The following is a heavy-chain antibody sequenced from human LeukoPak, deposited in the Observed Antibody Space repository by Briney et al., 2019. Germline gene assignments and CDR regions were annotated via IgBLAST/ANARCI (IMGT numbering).Heavy chain of an antibody. CDR1: GFTFGDYG. Sequence: PGGSLRLSCTASGFTFGDYGMSWVRQAPGKGLDWVGFIRSKAYGGTTEYAASVKGRFTISRDDSKSIPYLQVNSLKTEDTAVYYCTGSFGELSFFAHWGQGTLVTVSS. J-gene: IGHJ4*02. CDR2: IRSKAYGGTT. D-gene: IGHD3-10*01. CDR3: TGSFGELSFFAH. V-gene: IGHV3-49*04.